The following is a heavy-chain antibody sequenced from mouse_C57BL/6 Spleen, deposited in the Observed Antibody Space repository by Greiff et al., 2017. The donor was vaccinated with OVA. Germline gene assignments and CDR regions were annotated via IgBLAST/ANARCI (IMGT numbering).Heavy chain of an antibody. D-gene: IGHD2-3*01. V-gene: IGHV1-39*01. Sequence: EVKLMESGPELVKPGASVKISCKASGYSFTDYNMNWVKQSNGKSLEWIGVINPNYGTTSYNQKFKGKATLTVDQSSSTAYLQLNSLTSVDSAVYYCARLAGYDGYFFDYWGQGTTLAVSS. CDR2: INPNYGTT. J-gene: IGHJ2*01. CDR1: GYSFTDYN. CDR3: ARLAGYDGYFFDY.